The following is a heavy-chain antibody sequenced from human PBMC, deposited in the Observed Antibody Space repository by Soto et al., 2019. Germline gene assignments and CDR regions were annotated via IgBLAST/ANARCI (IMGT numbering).Heavy chain of an antibody. CDR2: ISYDGSNK. V-gene: IGHV3-30*18. D-gene: IGHD2-15*01. J-gene: IGHJ3*02. CDR3: AKDHFVVAATIFAVDAFDI. CDR1: GFTFSSYG. Sequence: GGSLRLSCAASGFTFSSYGMHWVRQAPGKGLEWVAVISYDGSNKYYADSVKGRFTISRDNSKNTLYLQMNSLRAEDTAVYYCAKDHFVVAATIFAVDAFDIWGQGTMVIGS.